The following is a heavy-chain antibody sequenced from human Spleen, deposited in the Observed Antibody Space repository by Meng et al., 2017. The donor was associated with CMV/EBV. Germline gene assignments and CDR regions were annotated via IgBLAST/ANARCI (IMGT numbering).Heavy chain of an antibody. Sequence: GESLKISCAASGFTFSDYYMAWVRQAPGKGLEWVSYMSGSGTTRNYADSVKGRFTISRDNNNNSLYLQMNSLRVEDTAVYYCARGDTLGYWGQGTLVTVSS. J-gene: IGHJ4*02. CDR1: GFTFSDYY. V-gene: IGHV3-11*01. CDR3: ARGDTLGY. CDR2: MSGSGTTR.